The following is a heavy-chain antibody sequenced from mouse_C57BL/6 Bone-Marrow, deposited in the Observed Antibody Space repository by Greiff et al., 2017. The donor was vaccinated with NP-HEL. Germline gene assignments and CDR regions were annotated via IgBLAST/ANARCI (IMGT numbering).Heavy chain of an antibody. Sequence: DVKLVESGGGLVQPGGSLSLSCAASGFTFTDYYMSWVRQPPGKALEWLGFIRNKANGYTTEYSASVKGRFTISRDNSQSILYLQMNALRAEDSATYYCAMMEGWLLRTSWFAYWGQGTLVTVSA. D-gene: IGHD2-3*01. J-gene: IGHJ3*01. CDR3: AMMEGWLLRTSWFAY. V-gene: IGHV7-3*01. CDR1: GFTFTDYY. CDR2: IRNKANGYTT.